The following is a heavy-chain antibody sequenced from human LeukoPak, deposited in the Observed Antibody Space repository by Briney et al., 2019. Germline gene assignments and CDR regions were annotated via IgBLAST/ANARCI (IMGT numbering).Heavy chain of an antibody. V-gene: IGHV1-69*06. CDR3: LRGLTNFDS. CDR2: IIPIIGTT. J-gene: IGHJ4*02. D-gene: IGHD1-14*01. CDR1: GDTFRKYA. Sequence: ASVKISCKASGDTFRKYAISWVRQAPGQGLEWMGGIIPIIGTTHYAQRFQGSVTMSADNSPTTAYLDLSSLRSNDTAMYYCLRGLTNFDSWGQGTLVTVSS.